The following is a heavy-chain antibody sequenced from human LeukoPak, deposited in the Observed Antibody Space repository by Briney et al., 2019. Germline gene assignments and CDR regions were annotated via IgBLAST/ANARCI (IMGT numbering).Heavy chain of an antibody. D-gene: IGHD5-24*01. CDR2: IYYSGST. CDR3: ASNGYNRYSAFDY. V-gene: IGHV4-59*01. J-gene: IGHJ4*02. CDR1: NGSISSDY. Sequence: SETLSLTCTVSNGSISSDYWNWIRQPPGKGLEWIGYIYYSGSTNYNPSLKSRVTISVDTSKNQFSLKLSSVTAADTAVYYCASNGYNRYSAFDYWGQGTLVTVSS.